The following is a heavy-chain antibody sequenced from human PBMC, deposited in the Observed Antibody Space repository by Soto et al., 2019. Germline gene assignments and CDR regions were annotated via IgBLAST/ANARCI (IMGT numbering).Heavy chain of an antibody. CDR2: LYDVDGS. Sequence: GGSLRLSCAAFGLTISGKKYVAWVRQAPGKGLEWVSALYDVDGSFYADSVRGRFTTSSDSSKTTVYLQINDLRPDDTAVYYCATWHEREHAYDVWGQGTTVTVSS. V-gene: IGHV3-53*01. D-gene: IGHD1-1*01. J-gene: IGHJ3*01. CDR3: ATWHEREHAYDV. CDR1: GLTISGKKY.